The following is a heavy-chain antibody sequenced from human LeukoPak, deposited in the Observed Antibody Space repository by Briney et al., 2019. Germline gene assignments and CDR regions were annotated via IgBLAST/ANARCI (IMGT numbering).Heavy chain of an antibody. D-gene: IGHD1-26*01. Sequence: PGRSLRLSCVASEFAFSRHAMHWVRQAPGKGLEWVAVIWRDSSEKHYADSVKGRFTVSRDNSKSTLYLEMNSLRAEDTAIYYCARDGSGTNYFDPLDWWGQGTPVTVSS. J-gene: IGHJ4*02. CDR1: EFAFSRHA. CDR3: ARDGSGTNYFDPLDW. V-gene: IGHV3-33*01. CDR2: IWRDSSEK.